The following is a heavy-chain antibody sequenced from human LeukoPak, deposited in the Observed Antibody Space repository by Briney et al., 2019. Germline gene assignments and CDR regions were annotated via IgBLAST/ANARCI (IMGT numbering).Heavy chain of an antibody. J-gene: IGHJ4*02. D-gene: IGHD3-10*01. CDR3: ARERSYYGSGSYYFDY. CDR2: INWNGGST. CDR1: GFTFDDYG. Sequence: GGSLRLSCAASGFTFDDYGMSWVRQAPGKGLEWVPGINWNGGSTGYADSVKGRFTISRDNAKNSLYLQMNSLRAEDTALYYCARERSYYGSGSYYFDYWGQGTLVTVSS. V-gene: IGHV3-20*04.